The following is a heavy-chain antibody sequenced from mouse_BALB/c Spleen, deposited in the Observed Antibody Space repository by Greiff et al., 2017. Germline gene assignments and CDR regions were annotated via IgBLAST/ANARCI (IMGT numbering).Heavy chain of an antibody. V-gene: IGHV2-6-7*01. D-gene: IGHD2-4*01. J-gene: IGHJ4*01. CDR3: ARYDYDGDLYAMDY. CDR1: GFSLTGYG. Sequence: VQLVESGPGLVAPSQSLSITCTVSGFSLTGYGVNWVRQPPGKGLEWLGMIWGDGSTDYNSALKSRLSISKDNSKSQVFLKMNSLQTDDTARYYCARYDYDGDLYAMDYLGQGTSVTVSS. CDR2: IWGDGST.